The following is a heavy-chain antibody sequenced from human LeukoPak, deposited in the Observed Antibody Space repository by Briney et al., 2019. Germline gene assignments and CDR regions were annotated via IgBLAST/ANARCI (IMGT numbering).Heavy chain of an antibody. Sequence: GASVKVSRKASGYTFTSYGISWVRQAPGQGLEWMGWISAYNGNTNYAQKLQGRVTMTTDTSTSTAYMELRSLRSDDTAVYYCARDIKDIVVVPAAIWEGGFDYWGQGTLVTVSS. D-gene: IGHD2-2*02. V-gene: IGHV1-18*01. J-gene: IGHJ4*02. CDR1: GYTFTSYG. CDR2: ISAYNGNT. CDR3: ARDIKDIVVVPAAIWEGGFDY.